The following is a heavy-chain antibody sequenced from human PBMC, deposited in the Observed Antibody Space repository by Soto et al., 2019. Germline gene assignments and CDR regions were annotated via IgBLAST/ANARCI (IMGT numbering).Heavy chain of an antibody. J-gene: IGHJ6*02. Sequence: SQTLSLTCAISGDSVTSNSAAWNWIRQSPSRGLEWLGRTYHRSKWYDDYADSVKSRITINPDTPKNQFSLQLNSVTPEDTAVYYCARDKAGVYGMDVWGLGTTVTVSS. D-gene: IGHD3-10*01. V-gene: IGHV6-1*01. CDR3: ARDKAGVYGMDV. CDR1: GDSVTSNSAA. CDR2: TYHRSKWYD.